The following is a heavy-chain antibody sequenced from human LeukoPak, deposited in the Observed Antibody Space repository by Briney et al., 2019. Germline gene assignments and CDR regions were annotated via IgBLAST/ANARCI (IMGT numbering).Heavy chain of an antibody. J-gene: IGHJ6*03. CDR3: ARHVPYYYDSSGYPYYYYYYMDV. V-gene: IGHV4-4*09. D-gene: IGHD3-22*01. CDR1: GGSISSYY. Sequence: SETLSLTCSVSGGSISSYYWSWIRQPPGKGLGWIGYIYTSGSTNYNPSLKSRVTISVDTSKNQFSLKLSSVTAADTAVYYCARHVPYYYDSSGYPYYYYYYMDVWGKGTTVTVSS. CDR2: IYTSGST.